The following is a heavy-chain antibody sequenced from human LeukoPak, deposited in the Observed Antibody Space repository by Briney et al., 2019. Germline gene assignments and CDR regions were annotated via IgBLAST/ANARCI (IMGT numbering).Heavy chain of an antibody. V-gene: IGHV1-8*01. D-gene: IGHD1-26*01. Sequence: EASVKVSCKASGYTFTSYDINWVRQATGQGLEWMGWMNPNSGNTGYAQKFQGRVTMTRNTSLSTAYMELSSLRSEDTAVYYCARLRRRSLYYYYGMDVWGQGTTVTVSS. CDR1: GYTFTSYD. CDR3: ARLRRRSLYYYYGMDV. CDR2: MNPNSGNT. J-gene: IGHJ6*02.